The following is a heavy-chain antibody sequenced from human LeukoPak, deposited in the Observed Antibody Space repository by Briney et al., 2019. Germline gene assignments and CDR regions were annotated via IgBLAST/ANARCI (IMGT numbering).Heavy chain of an antibody. CDR1: GFTFSSYS. Sequence: GGSLRLSCAASGFTFSSYSMNWVRQAPGKGLEWVSSISSSSSYIYYADSVKGRFTISRDNSKNTLFVQMNSLRAEDTAMYYCAKENCYDGSCYPFDYWGQGTLVTVSS. CDR2: ISSSSSYI. CDR3: AKENCYDGSCYPFDY. J-gene: IGHJ4*02. D-gene: IGHD2-15*01. V-gene: IGHV3-21*01.